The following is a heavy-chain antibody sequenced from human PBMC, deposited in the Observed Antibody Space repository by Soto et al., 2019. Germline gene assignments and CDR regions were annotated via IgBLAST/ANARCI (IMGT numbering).Heavy chain of an antibody. CDR2: ITTGNGNI. J-gene: IGHJ4*02. Sequence: PGGSLRLSCAASGFTFTIYSMTWVRQAPGKGLEWVSSITTGNGNIYYADSVKGRFTNSRDSAKTSLSLQMNSLTAEDTAMYYCAIDGYWGQGTLVTVSS. D-gene: IGHD3-9*01. CDR3: AIDGY. V-gene: IGHV3-21*01. CDR1: GFTFTIYS.